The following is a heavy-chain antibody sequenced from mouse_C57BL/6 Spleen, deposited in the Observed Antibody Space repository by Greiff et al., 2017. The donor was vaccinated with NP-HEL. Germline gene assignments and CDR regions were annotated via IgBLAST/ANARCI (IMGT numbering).Heavy chain of an antibody. D-gene: IGHD1-1*02. CDR2: IYPGDGDT. CDR3: ARGPYGAY. J-gene: IGHJ3*01. V-gene: IGHV1-80*01. Sequence: VQLVESGAELVKPGASVKISCKASGYAFSSYWMNWVMQRPGKGLEWIGQIYPGDGDTNYNGKFKGKATLTADKSSSTAYMQLSSLTSEDSAVYFCARGPYGAYWGQGTLVTVSA. CDR1: GYAFSSYW.